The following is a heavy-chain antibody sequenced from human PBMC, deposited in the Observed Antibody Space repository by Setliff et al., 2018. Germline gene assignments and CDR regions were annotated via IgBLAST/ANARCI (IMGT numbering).Heavy chain of an antibody. V-gene: IGHV4-39*01. CDR1: GGPISSSNYY. CDR3: ARHKSNGSGSYPSLYMDV. D-gene: IGHD3-10*01. CDR2: ISPSGST. Sequence: PSETLSLTCTVSGGPISSSNYYWGWIRQPPGKGLEWIGHISPSGSTTYNPSVKSRVTISLDTSKNHFSLKLDSVTAADTAVYYCARHKSNGSGSYPSLYMDVWGKGIMVTVSS. J-gene: IGHJ6*03.